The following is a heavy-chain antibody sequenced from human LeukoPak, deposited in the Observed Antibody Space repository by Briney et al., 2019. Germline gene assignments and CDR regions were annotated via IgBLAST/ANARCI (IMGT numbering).Heavy chain of an antibody. Sequence: GGSLRLSCAASGFTFSDYYMSWIRQAPGKGLEWVSYISSSGSTIYYADSVKGRFTISRDNAKNSLYLRMNSLRAEDTAVYYCARGRRGEAMGTPYYYYYMDVWGKGTTVTVSS. CDR3: ARGRRGEAMGTPYYYYYMDV. D-gene: IGHD5-18*01. CDR1: GFTFSDYY. V-gene: IGHV3-11*01. CDR2: ISSSGSTI. J-gene: IGHJ6*03.